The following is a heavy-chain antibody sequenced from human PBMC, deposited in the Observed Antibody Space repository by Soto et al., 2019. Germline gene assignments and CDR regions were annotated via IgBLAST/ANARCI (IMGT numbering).Heavy chain of an antibody. D-gene: IGHD3-10*01. J-gene: IGHJ6*02. CDR2: ISSSGSTI. CDR3: ASDYYGSGSYSRYYYYGMDV. V-gene: IGHV3-11*01. Sequence: GSLRLSCAASGFTFSDYYMSWIRQAPGKGLEWVSYISSSGSTIYYADSAKGRFTISRDNAKNSLYLQMNSLRAEDTAVYYCASDYYGSGSYSRYYYYGMDVWGQGTTVTVSS. CDR1: GFTFSDYY.